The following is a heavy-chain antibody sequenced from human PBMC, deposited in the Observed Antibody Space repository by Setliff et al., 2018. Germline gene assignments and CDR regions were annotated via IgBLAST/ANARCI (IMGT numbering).Heavy chain of an antibody. Sequence: PSLTCTVSGGSISTYYWSWIRRPAGKGLEWIGRVFVSGSTNYNPSLKSRVTMSVDTSKNQFSLKLTSVTAADTAMYYCARDTSSDWAAWFDPWSQGILVTVSS. CDR3: ARDTSSDWAAWFDP. J-gene: IGHJ5*02. V-gene: IGHV4-4*07. D-gene: IGHD6-19*01. CDR1: GGSISTYY. CDR2: VFVSGST.